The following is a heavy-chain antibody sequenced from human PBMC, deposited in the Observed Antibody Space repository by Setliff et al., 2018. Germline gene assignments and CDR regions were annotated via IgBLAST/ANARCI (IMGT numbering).Heavy chain of an antibody. CDR3: VRMSGFLYMDV. V-gene: IGHV4-61*09. D-gene: IGHD3-3*01. CDR2: IYASWST. J-gene: IGHJ6*03. Sequence: LSLTCTVSGDSINSRTNYWSWIRQPAGKGPEWIGHIYASWSTNYNPSLKSRVTISLDTSKNQFSLKLSSVTAADTAVYYCVRMSGFLYMDVWGKGTTVTAP. CDR1: GDSINSRTNY.